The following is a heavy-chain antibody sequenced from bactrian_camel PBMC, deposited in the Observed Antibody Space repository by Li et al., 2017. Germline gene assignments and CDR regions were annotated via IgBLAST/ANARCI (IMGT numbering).Heavy chain of an antibody. D-gene: IGHD1*01. CDR3: AADLVTDEPSLVEREYYY. V-gene: IGHV3S40*01. J-gene: IGHJ4*01. CDR1: GFAFASTD. CDR2: VDRGGVVT. Sequence: VQLVESGGGLVQLGGSLKLSCAASGFAFASTDMSWVRQAPEKDREGVVTVDRGGVVTYFADSVKGRFTISQDSAKNTVYLQIDSLKPEDTATYYCAADLVTDEPSLVEREYYYWGQGTQVTVS.